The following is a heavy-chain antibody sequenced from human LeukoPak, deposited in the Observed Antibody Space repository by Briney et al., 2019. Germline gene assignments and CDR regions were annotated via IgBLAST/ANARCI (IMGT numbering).Heavy chain of an antibody. J-gene: IGHJ6*02. Sequence: GGSLRLSCAASGFTFSSYSMNWVRQAPGKGLEWVSTISSSSSYIYYADSVRGRFTISRDNAKNSLYLQMNSLRAEDTAVYYCARDAADYYGMDVWGQGTTVTVSS. CDR2: ISSSSSYI. CDR1: GFTFSSYS. CDR3: ARDAADYYGMDV. V-gene: IGHV3-21*01. D-gene: IGHD6-25*01.